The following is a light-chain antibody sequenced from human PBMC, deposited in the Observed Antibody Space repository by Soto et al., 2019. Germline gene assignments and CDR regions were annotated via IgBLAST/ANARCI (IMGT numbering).Light chain of an antibody. CDR3: QSYDNSLGGWRI. CDR1: NSNIGAGYD. V-gene: IGLV1-40*01. CDR2: DNN. Sequence: QSVLPQPPSVSGAPGQRVTISCTGSNSNIGAGYDVHWYQQLPGIAPKLLIYDNNNRPSGVPDRFSGSKSDTSASLAITGLQAEDEADYYCQSYDNSLGGWRIFGGGTKVTVL. J-gene: IGLJ2*01.